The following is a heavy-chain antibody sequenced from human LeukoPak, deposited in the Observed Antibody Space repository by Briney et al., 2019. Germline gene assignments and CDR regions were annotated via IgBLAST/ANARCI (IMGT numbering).Heavy chain of an antibody. V-gene: IGHV4-39*01. J-gene: IGHJ4*02. CDR2: FYYSGST. CDR1: GVSISSSSYC. CDR3: ARHRVEMATISYFDY. Sequence: SETLSLTCTVSGVSISSSSYCWGWIRQPPGKGLEWIGSFYYSGSTCYNPSLKSRVTMSVDTSKNQFSLKLSSVTAADTAVYYCARHRVEMATISYFDYWGQGTLVTVSS. D-gene: IGHD5-24*01.